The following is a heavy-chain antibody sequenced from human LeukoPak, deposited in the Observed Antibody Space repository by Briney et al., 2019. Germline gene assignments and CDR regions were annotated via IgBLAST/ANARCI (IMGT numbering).Heavy chain of an antibody. D-gene: IGHD4-23*01. CDR1: GYTFTVAY. CDR3: ARVLFNSGYDS. Sequence: ASVKVSSKASGYTFTVAYMHWVRQAPGQGVEWVGWINPNSGETKSAPKFQGRVTMTRDTTPSTAFMDLGGLRSDDTAVYYCARVLFNSGYDSWGQGSLVTVSS. CDR2: INPNSGET. V-gene: IGHV1-2*02. J-gene: IGHJ5*01.